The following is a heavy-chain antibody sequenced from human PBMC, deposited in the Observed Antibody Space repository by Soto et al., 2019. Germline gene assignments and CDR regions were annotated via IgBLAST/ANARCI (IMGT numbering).Heavy chain of an antibody. J-gene: IGHJ4*02. V-gene: IGHV4-59*08. CDR3: AGQGTGSSYGY. CDR1: GGSISSYY. D-gene: IGHD5-18*01. CDR2: IYYSGST. Sequence: PSETLSLTCTVSGGSISSYYWSWIRQPPGKGLEWIGYIYYSGSTNYNPSLKSRVTISEDTSKNQFSLKLSSVTAADTAVYYCAGQGTGSSYGYWGQGTLVTVSS.